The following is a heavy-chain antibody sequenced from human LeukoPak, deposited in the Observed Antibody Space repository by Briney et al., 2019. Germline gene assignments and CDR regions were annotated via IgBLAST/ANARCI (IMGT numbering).Heavy chain of an antibody. CDR1: GFTFSSYS. CDR2: ISSSSSYI. Sequence: GGSLRLSCAASGFTFSSYSMNWVRQAPEKGLEWVSSISSSSSYIYYADSVKGRFTISRDNAKNSLYLQMNSLRAEDTAVYYCARGLARVYYYDDSPLGYWGQGTLVTVSS. D-gene: IGHD3-22*01. V-gene: IGHV3-21*01. CDR3: ARGLARVYYYDDSPLGY. J-gene: IGHJ4*02.